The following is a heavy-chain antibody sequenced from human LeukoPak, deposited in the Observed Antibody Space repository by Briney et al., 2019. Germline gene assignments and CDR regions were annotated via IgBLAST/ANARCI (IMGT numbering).Heavy chain of an antibody. CDR1: GFTFSSYA. CDR3: AKTWWLGYYFDY. D-gene: IGHD6-19*01. J-gene: IGHJ4*02. Sequence: LTGGSLRLSCAASGFTFSSYAMSWVRQAPGKGLEWVSAISGSGGSTYYADSVKGQFTISRDNSKNTLYLQMNSLRAEDTAVYYCAKTWWLGYYFDYWGQGTLVTVSS. CDR2: ISGSGGST. V-gene: IGHV3-23*01.